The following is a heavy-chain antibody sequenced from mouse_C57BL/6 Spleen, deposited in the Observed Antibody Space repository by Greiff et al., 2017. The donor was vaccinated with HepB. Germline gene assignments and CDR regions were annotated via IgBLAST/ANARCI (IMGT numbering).Heavy chain of an antibody. CDR2: IDPSDSET. CDR3: ARIYDGYYRYAMDY. D-gene: IGHD2-3*01. V-gene: IGHV1-52*01. Sequence: VQLQQPGAELVRPGSSVKLSCKASGYTFTSYWMHWVKQRPIQGLEWIGNIDPSDSETHYNQKFKDKATLTVDKSSSTAYMQLSSLTSEDSAVYYCARIYDGYYRYAMDYWGQGTSVTVSS. J-gene: IGHJ4*01. CDR1: GYTFTSYW.